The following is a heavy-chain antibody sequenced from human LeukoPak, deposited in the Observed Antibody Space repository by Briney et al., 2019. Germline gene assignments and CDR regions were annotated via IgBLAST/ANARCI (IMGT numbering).Heavy chain of an antibody. V-gene: IGHV1-18*01. J-gene: IGHJ4*02. CDR3: ARDTPPRRDGYDFDY. CDR1: GYTFTSYG. D-gene: IGHD5-24*01. Sequence: VASVKVSCKASGYTFTSYGISWVRQAPGQGLEWMGWISGYNGNTNYAQELQGRVTMTTDTSTSAAYMELRSLRPDDTAVYYCARDTPPRRDGYDFDYWGQGTLVTVSS. CDR2: ISGYNGNT.